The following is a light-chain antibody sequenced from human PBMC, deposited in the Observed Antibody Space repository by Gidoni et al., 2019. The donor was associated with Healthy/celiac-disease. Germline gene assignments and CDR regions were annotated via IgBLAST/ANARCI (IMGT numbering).Light chain of an antibody. J-gene: IGKJ4*01. Sequence: EIVLTQSPATLSCSPGERATLSCRASQSVSSYLAWYQQKPGQAPRLLIYDEVAVGLGPDFTLTISRLEHEDFAVYYCQKSSNWLTFGGGTKVEIK. CDR2: D. CDR3: QKSSNWLT. CDR1: QSVSSY. V-gene: IGKV3-11*01.